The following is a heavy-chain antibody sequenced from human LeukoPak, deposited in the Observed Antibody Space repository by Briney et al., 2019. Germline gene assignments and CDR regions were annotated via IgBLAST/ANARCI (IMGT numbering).Heavy chain of an antibody. CDR1: GFTFSSYW. Sequence: GGSLRLSCAASGFTFSSYWMSWVRQAPGKGLEWVANMNQDGSGKYYVDSVKGRFTISRDNAKNALYLQMNSLRAEDTAVYYCASLGGSGSLNCFDPWGQGSLVTVSS. CDR3: ASLGGSGSLNCFDP. D-gene: IGHD3-10*01. V-gene: IGHV3-7*01. CDR2: MNQDGSGK. J-gene: IGHJ5*02.